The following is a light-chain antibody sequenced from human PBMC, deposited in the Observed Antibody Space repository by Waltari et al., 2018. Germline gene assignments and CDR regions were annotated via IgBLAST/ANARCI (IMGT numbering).Light chain of an antibody. Sequence: SSELTQDPAVSVALGQTVTIPCQGDSLRTAYANWYQLKPGQVPLLRMFGKETRPSGIPDRISGYSSGTTSSLTITGAQAEDEADYYCSSRNGVNNHMLFAGGTKLTVL. CDR2: GKE. J-gene: IGLJ2*01. CDR1: SLRTAY. CDR3: SSRNGVNNHML. V-gene: IGLV3-19*01.